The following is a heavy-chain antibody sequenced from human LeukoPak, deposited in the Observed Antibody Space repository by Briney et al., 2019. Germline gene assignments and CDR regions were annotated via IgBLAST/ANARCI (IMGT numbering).Heavy chain of an antibody. CDR2: IYYSGST. D-gene: IGHD6-13*01. CDR3: ARHLVAAAPDWFDP. J-gene: IGHJ5*02. Sequence: SETLSLTCTVSGGSISSSSYYWGWIRQPPGKGLEWIGSIYYSGSTYYNPSLKSRVTISVDTSKNQLSLKLSSVTAADTAVYYCARHLVAAAPDWFDPWGQGTLVTVSS. CDR1: GGSISSSSYY. V-gene: IGHV4-39*01.